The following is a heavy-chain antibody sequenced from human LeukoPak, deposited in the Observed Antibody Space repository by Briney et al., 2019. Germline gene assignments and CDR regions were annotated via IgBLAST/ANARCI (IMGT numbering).Heavy chain of an antibody. CDR3: ARRLGSQAITMVRGVIENTKGKNWFDP. Sequence: SETLSLTRTVSGGSISSSSYYWGWIRQPPGKGLEWIGSIYHSGSTYYNPSLKSRVTISVDTSKNQFSLKLSSVTAADTAVYYCARRLGSQAITMVRGVIENTKGKNWFDPWGQGTLVTVSS. V-gene: IGHV4-39*01. D-gene: IGHD3-10*01. CDR2: IYHSGST. J-gene: IGHJ5*02. CDR1: GGSISSSSYY.